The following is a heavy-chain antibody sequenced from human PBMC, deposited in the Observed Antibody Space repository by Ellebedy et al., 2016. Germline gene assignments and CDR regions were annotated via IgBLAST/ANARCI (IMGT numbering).Heavy chain of an antibody. CDR3: ARVNSYYDILTGYYKGAYYFDY. D-gene: IGHD3-9*01. CDR2: ISYSSSTI. V-gene: IGHV3-48*04. CDR1: GFNFSSNS. J-gene: IGHJ4*02. Sequence: GGSLRLSCAASGFNFSSNSMNWVRQAPGKGLEWVSYISYSSSTIYYADSVKGRFTISRDNAKNSLYLQMNSLRAEDTAVYYCARVNSYYDILTGYYKGAYYFDYWGQGTLVTVSS.